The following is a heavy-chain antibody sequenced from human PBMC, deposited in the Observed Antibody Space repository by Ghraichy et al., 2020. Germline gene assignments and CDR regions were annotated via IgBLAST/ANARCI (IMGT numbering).Heavy chain of an antibody. D-gene: IGHD3-9*01. CDR1: GFTFSSYA. CDR2: ISGSGGST. Sequence: GESLNISCAASGFTFSSYAMSWVRQAPGKGLEWVSAISGSGGSTYYADSVKGRFTISRDNSKNTLYLQMNSLRAEDTAVYYCAKDSSYYDILTGYFGYWGQGTLVTVSS. J-gene: IGHJ4*02. V-gene: IGHV3-23*01. CDR3: AKDSSYYDILTGYFGY.